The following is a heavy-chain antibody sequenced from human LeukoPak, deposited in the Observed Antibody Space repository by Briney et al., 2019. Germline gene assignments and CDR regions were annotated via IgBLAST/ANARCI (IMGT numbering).Heavy chain of an antibody. V-gene: IGHV4-34*01. CDR3: AREGGYSSSYVLYYYYYGMDV. CDR1: GGSFSGYY. CDR2: INHSGST. Sequence: PSETLSLTCAVYGGSFSGYYWSWIRQPPGKGLEWIGEINHSGSTNYNPSLKSRVTISVDTSKNQFSLKLSSVTAADTAVHYCAREGGYSSSYVLYYYYYGMDVWGQGTTVTVSS. J-gene: IGHJ6*02. D-gene: IGHD6-6*01.